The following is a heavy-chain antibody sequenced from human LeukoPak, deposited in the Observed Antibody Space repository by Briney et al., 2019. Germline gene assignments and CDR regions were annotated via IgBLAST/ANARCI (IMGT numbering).Heavy chain of an antibody. Sequence: GGSLRLSCAASGFTVSSNYMSWVRQAPGKGLEWVSVIYSGGSTYYADSMKGRFTISRDNSKNTLYLQMNSLRAEDTAVYYCAGRGQLPYYYYGMDVWGQGTTVTVSS. D-gene: IGHD2-2*01. J-gene: IGHJ6*02. CDR3: AGRGQLPYYYYGMDV. CDR2: IYSGGST. V-gene: IGHV3-53*01. CDR1: GFTVSSNY.